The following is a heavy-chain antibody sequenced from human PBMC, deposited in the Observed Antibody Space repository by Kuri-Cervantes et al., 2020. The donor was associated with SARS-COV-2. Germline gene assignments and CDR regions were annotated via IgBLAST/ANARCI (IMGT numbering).Heavy chain of an antibody. V-gene: IGHV1-18*01. CDR3: ARDPNYDSSGYYGLTFDY. Sequence: ASVKVSCKASGYTFTSYGISWVRQAPGQGLEWMGWISAYNGNTNYAQKLQGRVTMNTDTSTSTAYMELRSLRSDDTAVYYCARDPNYDSSGYYGLTFDYWGQGTLVTVSS. J-gene: IGHJ4*02. CDR1: GYTFTSYG. CDR2: ISAYNGNT. D-gene: IGHD3-22*01.